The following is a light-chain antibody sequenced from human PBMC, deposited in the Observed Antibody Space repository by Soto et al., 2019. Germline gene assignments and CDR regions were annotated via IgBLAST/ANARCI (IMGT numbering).Light chain of an antibody. J-gene: IGKJ1*01. CDR2: GTS. CDR1: QGVSSY. CDR3: QQRSNWPRT. V-gene: IGKV3-11*01. Sequence: EIVMTQSPATLSVSPGERATLSCRASQGVSSYLAWYQQKPGQSPRLLIYGTSTRATGIPARFSGSGSGTDFTLTISSLEPEDFAVYYCQQRSNWPRTFGQGTKVDIK.